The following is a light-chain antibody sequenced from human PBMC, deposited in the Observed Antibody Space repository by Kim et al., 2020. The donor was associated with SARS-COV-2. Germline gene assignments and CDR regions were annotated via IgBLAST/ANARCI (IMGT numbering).Light chain of an antibody. CDR1: AGISAG. CDR3: QQSYSLPPT. V-gene: IGKV1-12*01. CDR2: AAS. J-gene: IGKJ3*01. Sequence: ANVEHRVAMACGASAGISAGLAWYQQKPGKAPNLLTYAASDLQSEVPSRFSGSGSGTVFTLTINSLQPEDIGTYFCQQSYSLPPTFGPGTKVDIK.